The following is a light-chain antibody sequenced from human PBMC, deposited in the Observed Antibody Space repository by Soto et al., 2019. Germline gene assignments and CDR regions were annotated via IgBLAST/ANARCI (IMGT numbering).Light chain of an antibody. CDR2: AAS. CDR3: QQLNSYPLNT. J-gene: IGKJ4*01. V-gene: IGKV1-9*01. CDR1: QGISSY. Sequence: DIQLTQSPSFLSASVGDRVTITCRASQGISSYLAWYQQKPGKAPKLLIYAASTLQSGVPSRFSGSGSGTEFTLTISSLQPEDFATYYCQQLNSYPLNTFGGGTKVEIK.